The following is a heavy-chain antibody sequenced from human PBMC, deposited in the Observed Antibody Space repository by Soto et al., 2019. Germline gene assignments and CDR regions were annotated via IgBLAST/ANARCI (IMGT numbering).Heavy chain of an antibody. CDR1: GYTCSNNW. Sequence: KVPCQASGYTCSNNWSGRVIQIPGKGLEWMGIIYPGDSETRYSPSFQGHVTISADRSFNTAYLQWSSLQASDTAMYYCARLLDSWGEPYYLDTWGQGTLLTVSS. CDR3: ARLLDSWGEPYYLDT. CDR2: IYPGDSET. J-gene: IGHJ5*01. V-gene: IGHV5-51*01. D-gene: IGHD3-16*01.